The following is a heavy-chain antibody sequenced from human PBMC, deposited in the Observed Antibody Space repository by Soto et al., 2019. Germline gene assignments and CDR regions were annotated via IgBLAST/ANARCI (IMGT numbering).Heavy chain of an antibody. CDR1: GGSISSYY. J-gene: IGHJ4*02. D-gene: IGHD4-17*01. CDR2: IYYSGST. V-gene: IGHV4-59*01. Sequence: PSETLSLTCTVSGGSISSYYWSWIRQPPGKGLEWIGYIYYSGSTNYNPSLKSRVTISVDTSKNQFSLKLSSVTAADTAVYYCARVPDDYGDFYFDYWGQGTLVT. CDR3: ARVPDDYGDFYFDY.